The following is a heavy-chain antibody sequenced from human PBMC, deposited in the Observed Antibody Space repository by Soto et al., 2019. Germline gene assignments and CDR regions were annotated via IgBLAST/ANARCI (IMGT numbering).Heavy chain of an antibody. D-gene: IGHD2-2*02. CDR2: INPNSGGT. CDR1: GYTFSGYY. Sequence: ASVKVSWKASGYTFSGYYIHWLRQAPGQGLEWMGWINPNSGGTNYAQKFQGRVTVTRDTPTSTAYMELSRLTSDDTAVYYCARSLTEGYCAITGCYTRPLYGMDVWGQGTTVT. J-gene: IGHJ6*02. V-gene: IGHV1-2*02. CDR3: ARSLTEGYCAITGCYTRPLYGMDV.